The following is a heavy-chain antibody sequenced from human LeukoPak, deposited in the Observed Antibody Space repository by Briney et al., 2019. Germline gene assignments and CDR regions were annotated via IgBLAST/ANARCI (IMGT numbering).Heavy chain of an antibody. Sequence: SVKVSCKASGGTFSSYAISWVRQAPGQGLEWMGGIIPIFGTANYAQKFQGRVTITADKSTSTAYMELSSLRSEDTAVYYCARDGGYSYGFDYWGQGTLVTVSS. CDR1: GGTFSSYA. D-gene: IGHD5-18*01. V-gene: IGHV1-69*06. CDR2: IIPIFGTA. J-gene: IGHJ4*02. CDR3: ARDGGYSYGFDY.